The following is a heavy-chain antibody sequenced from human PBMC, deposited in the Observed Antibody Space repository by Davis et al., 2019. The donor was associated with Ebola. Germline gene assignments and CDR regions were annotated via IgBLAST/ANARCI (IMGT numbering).Heavy chain of an antibody. D-gene: IGHD1-26*01. CDR2: IRNKASSYST. CDR3: ARATSWTYLLNY. CDR1: GFTFSDYY. J-gene: IGHJ4*02. V-gene: IGHV3-72*01. Sequence: GESLKISCAASGFTFSDYYMDWVRQAAGVGLEWVGRIRNKASSYSTEYAASVKDRLIISRDDSKDSLYLQMNSLKTEDTAVYYCARATSWTYLLNYWGQGTLVTVSS.